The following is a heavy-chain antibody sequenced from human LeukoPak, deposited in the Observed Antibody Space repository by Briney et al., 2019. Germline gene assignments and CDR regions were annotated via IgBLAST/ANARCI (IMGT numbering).Heavy chain of an antibody. CDR3: PTLGYCSSTSCYGWFDP. D-gene: IGHD2-2*01. Sequence: ASVKASCKVSGYTLTELSMHWVRQAPGKGHEWMGGFDPEDGETIYAQKFRGRVTLTEETSRATAYWALSSRRSEEPALYYLPTLGYCSSTSCYGWFDPWGEGTLVTVSS. CDR1: GYTLTELS. J-gene: IGHJ5*02. V-gene: IGHV1-24*01. CDR2: FDPEDGET.